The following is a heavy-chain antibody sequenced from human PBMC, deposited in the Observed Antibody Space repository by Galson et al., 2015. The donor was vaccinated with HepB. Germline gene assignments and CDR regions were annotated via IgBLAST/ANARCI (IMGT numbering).Heavy chain of an antibody. CDR3: AKVDTIGGYYYYGMDV. CDR1: GFTFDNYA. CDR2: ISFDGSDK. J-gene: IGHJ6*02. Sequence: SLRLSCAASGFTFDNYAMHWVRQAPGKGLEWVAVISFDGSDKYYADSVRGRFAISRDNSKNTVSLQMNSLRGEDSAVYHCAKVDTIGGYYYYGMDVWGQGTTVTVSS. D-gene: IGHD3-3*01. V-gene: IGHV3-30*18.